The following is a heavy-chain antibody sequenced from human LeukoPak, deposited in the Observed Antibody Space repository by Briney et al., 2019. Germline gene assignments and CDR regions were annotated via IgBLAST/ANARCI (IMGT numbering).Heavy chain of an antibody. CDR2: ISGSGGTT. CDR1: GITLSNYG. J-gene: IGHJ4*02. CDR3: AKRGVVIRVILVGFHKEAYYFDS. Sequence: GGSLRLSCAVSGITLSNYGMSWVRQAPGKGLEWVAGISGSGGTTSYADSVKGRFTISRDNPKNTLFLHMNSLRAEDTAVYFCAKRGVVIRVILVGFHKEAYYFDSWGQGALVTVSS. D-gene: IGHD3-22*01. V-gene: IGHV3-23*01.